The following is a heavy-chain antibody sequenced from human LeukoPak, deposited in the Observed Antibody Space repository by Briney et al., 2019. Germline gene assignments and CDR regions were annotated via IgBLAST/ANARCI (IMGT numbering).Heavy chain of an antibody. CDR2: ISWTSDNI. D-gene: IGHD6-13*01. J-gene: IGHJ3*02. V-gene: IGHV3-9*01. CDR1: GFTFDNYA. Sequence: PGRSLRLSCAASGFTFDNYAMHWVRQAPGKGLEWVSGISWTSDNIAYADSVKGRFTISRDNAKNSLFLQMNTLRAEDTALYYCVKGMAAAGRDVFDIWGRGTMVTVYS. CDR3: VKGMAAAGRDVFDI.